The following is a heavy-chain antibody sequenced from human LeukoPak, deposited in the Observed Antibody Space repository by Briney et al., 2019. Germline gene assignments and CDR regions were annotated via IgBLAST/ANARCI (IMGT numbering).Heavy chain of an antibody. CDR1: GCTFTSYG. CDR3: ARSRYSSSWYNY. V-gene: IGHV1-18*01. J-gene: IGHJ4*02. CDR2: ISAYNGNT. D-gene: IGHD6-13*01. Sequence: ASVKVSCKASGCTFTSYGIGWVRQAPGQGLEWMGWISAYNGNTNYAQKPQGRVTMTTETSTSTAYMELRSLRSDDTAVYYCARSRYSSSWYNYWGQGTLVTVSS.